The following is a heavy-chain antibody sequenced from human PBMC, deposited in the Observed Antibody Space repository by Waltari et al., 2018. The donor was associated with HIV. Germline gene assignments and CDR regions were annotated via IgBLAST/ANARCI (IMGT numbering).Heavy chain of an antibody. CDR2: INHSGST. CDR3: AGVSGYYFDY. CDR1: GGSFSGYY. J-gene: IGHJ4*02. Sequence: QVQLQQWGAGLLKPSETLSLTCAVYGGSFSGYYWSWIRQPPGKGLEWIGEINHSGSTNYNPSLKSRVTISVDTSKNQFSLKLSSVTAADTAVYYCAGVSGYYFDYWGQGTLVTVSS. D-gene: IGHD3-22*01. V-gene: IGHV4-34*01.